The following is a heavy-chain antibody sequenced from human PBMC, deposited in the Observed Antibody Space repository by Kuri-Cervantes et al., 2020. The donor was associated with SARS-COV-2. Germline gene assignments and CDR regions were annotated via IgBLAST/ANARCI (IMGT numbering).Heavy chain of an antibody. V-gene: IGHV3-74*01. CDR2: INSDGSST. CDR1: GFTFSSYW. J-gene: IGHJ4*02. CDR3: AKDSVSYYYGSGSFILDY. Sequence: LKISCAASGFTFSSYWMHWVRPAPGKGLVWVSRINSDGSSTSYADSVKGRFTISRDNAKNFLYLQMNSLRAEDMALYYSAKDSVSYYYGSGSFILDYWGQGTLVTVSS. D-gene: IGHD3-10*01.